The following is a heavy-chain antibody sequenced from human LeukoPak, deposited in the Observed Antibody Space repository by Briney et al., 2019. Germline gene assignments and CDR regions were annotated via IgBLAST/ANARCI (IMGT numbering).Heavy chain of an antibody. D-gene: IGHD3-9*01. Sequence: ALVKVSCKASGYTFTSYGISWVRQAPGQGLEWMGWISAYNGNTNYAQKLQGRVTMTTDTSTSTAYMELRSLRSDDTAVYYCARLLSDWPELDYWGQGTLVTVSS. CDR3: ARLLSDWPELDY. J-gene: IGHJ4*02. CDR1: GYTFTSYG. CDR2: ISAYNGNT. V-gene: IGHV1-18*01.